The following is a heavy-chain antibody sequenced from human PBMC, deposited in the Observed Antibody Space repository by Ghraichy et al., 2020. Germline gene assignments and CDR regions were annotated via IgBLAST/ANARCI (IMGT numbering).Heavy chain of an antibody. D-gene: IGHD3-22*01. V-gene: IGHV1-8*01. CDR2: MNPNSGNT. J-gene: IGHJ3*02. Sequence: ASVKVSCKASGYTFTSYDINWVRQATGQGLEWMGWMNPNSGNTGYAQKFQGRVTMTRNIPITTAYMELSGLRSEDRAVYYCARERMYYYDSSDNDAFHIWGQGTMVTVSS. CDR3: ARERMYYYDSSDNDAFHI. CDR1: GYTFTSYD.